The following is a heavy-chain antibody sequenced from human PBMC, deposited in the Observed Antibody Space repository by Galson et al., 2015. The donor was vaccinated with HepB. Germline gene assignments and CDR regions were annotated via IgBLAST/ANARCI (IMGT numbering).Heavy chain of an antibody. CDR3: TSPYYYDSSGYDYDY. CDR1: GFTFSNAW. Sequence: SLRLSCAASGFTFSNAWMSWVRQAPGKGLEWVGRIKSKTDGGTTDYAAPVKGRFTISRDDSKNTLYLQMNSLKTEDTAVYYCTSPYYYDSSGYDYDYWGQGTLVTVSS. J-gene: IGHJ4*02. D-gene: IGHD3-22*01. CDR2: IKSKTDGGTT. V-gene: IGHV3-15*01.